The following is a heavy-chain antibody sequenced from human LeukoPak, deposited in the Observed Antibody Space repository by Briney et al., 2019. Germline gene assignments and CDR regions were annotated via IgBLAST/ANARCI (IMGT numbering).Heavy chain of an antibody. D-gene: IGHD3-10*01. CDR1: GFTFSSYS. CDR3: ARDPSQDVTGGAFDI. V-gene: IGHV3-48*01. J-gene: IGHJ3*02. Sequence: GGSLRLSCAASGFTFSSYSMNWVRQAPGKGLEWVSYISSRSATIYYADSVKGRFTISRDNAKNSLYLQMNSLRAEDTAVYYCARDPSQDVTGGAFDIWGQGTMVTVSS. CDR2: ISSRSATI.